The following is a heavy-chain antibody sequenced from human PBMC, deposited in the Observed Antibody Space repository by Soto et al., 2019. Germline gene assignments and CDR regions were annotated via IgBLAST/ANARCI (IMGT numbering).Heavy chain of an antibody. J-gene: IGHJ6*02. D-gene: IGHD6-13*01. CDR2: IRSKAYGGTT. CDR3: TKYTYTSRYAYYGMDV. CDR1: GFTFGDYA. Sequence: PGGSLRLSCTTSGFTFGDYAMSRSRRSPGKGLEWVGVIRSKAYGGTTDYAASVKGRFTISRDDSKSIAYLQMNSLKSEDTGVYYCTKYTYTSRYAYYGMDVWGHGTTVTVS. V-gene: IGHV3-49*03.